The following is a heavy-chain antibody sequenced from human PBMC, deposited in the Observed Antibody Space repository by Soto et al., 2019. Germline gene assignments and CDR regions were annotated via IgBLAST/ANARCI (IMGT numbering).Heavy chain of an antibody. D-gene: IGHD3-3*01. J-gene: IGHJ4*02. V-gene: IGHV3-7*03. CDR1: GLTFSPYW. CDR2: IKEDGSVK. CDR3: ARDVSSEYASILDV. Sequence: EGQLVESGGGLVQAGGSLRLTCEGFGLTFSPYWMTWVRQAPGKGLEWVASIKEDGSVKNYADSVKGRFTVARDNVKRAMVLRRTSVRADDTAVYFCARDVSSEYASILDVWGRGARVTVSS.